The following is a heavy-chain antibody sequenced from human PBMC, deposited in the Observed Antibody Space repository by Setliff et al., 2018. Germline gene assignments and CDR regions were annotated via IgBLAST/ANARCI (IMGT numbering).Heavy chain of an antibody. J-gene: IGHJ4*02. CDR3: ARDGGGSYSNFDY. CDR2: IIATVGGV. Sequence: GASVKVSCKTSGGTFSDNAMSWVRQAPGQGPEWMGGIIATVGGVSYAQKFQGRVTITADESTTTVYMELSSLTSEDTAVYYCARDGGGSYSNFDYWGQGTLVTVSS. V-gene: IGHV1-69*13. D-gene: IGHD1-26*01. CDR1: GGTFSDNA.